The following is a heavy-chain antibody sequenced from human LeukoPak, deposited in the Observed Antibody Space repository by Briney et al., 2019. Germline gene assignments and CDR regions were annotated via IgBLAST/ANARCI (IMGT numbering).Heavy chain of an antibody. D-gene: IGHD6-19*01. CDR3: ARVGSSGWGRGLHYGMDV. CDR2: IYSGGST. CDR1: GFTVSSNY. Sequence: PGGSLRLSCAASGFTVSSNYMSWVRQAPGKGLEWVSVIYSGGSTYYADSVKGRFTISRDNSKNTLYLQMNSLRAEDTAVYYCARVGSSGWGRGLHYGMDVWGQGTTVTVSS. V-gene: IGHV3-53*01. J-gene: IGHJ6*02.